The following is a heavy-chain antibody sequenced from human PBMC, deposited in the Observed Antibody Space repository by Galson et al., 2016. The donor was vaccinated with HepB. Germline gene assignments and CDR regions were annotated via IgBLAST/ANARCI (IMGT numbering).Heavy chain of an antibody. CDR2: ISSSSSTV. V-gene: IGHV3-48*02. CDR1: GFAVSTNY. D-gene: IGHD3-10*02. CDR3: ARDMLGV. J-gene: IGHJ4*02. Sequence: SLRLSCAASGFAVSTNYLSWVRQAPGKGLEWVSYISSSSSTVYYADSVKGRFTISRDNAKNSLYLQMNSLRDEDTAVYYCARDMLGVWGQGTLVTVSS.